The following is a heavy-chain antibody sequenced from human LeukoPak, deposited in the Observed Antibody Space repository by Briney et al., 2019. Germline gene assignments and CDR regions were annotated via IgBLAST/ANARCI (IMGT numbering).Heavy chain of an antibody. CDR3: ARDLPSVWGSYRYRRRFDP. D-gene: IGHD3-16*02. J-gene: IGHJ5*02. CDR2: INPNSGGT. CDR1: GYTFTGYY. V-gene: IGHV1-2*02. Sequence: ASVKVSCKASGYTFTGYYMHWVRQAPGRGLEWMGWINPNSGGTNYAQKFQGRVTMTRDTSISTAYMELSRLRSDDTAVYYCARDLPSVWGSYRYRRRFDPWGQGTLVTVSS.